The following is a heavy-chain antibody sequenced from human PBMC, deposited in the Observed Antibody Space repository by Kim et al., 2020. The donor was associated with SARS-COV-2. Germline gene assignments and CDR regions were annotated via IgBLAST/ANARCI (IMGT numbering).Heavy chain of an antibody. CDR2: IYSSGST. Sequence: SETLSLTCTVSGGSIETYYWSWIRQSPGKGLEWIGYIYSSGSTTYSPSLKSRVTISIDTSKNQFSLKLTSVTAADTAVYYCARLYGFTYGRPEYFHPWGQGTLVSVSS. D-gene: IGHD2-8*01. J-gene: IGHJ1*01. V-gene: IGHV4-59*01. CDR1: GGSIETYY. CDR3: ARLYGFTYGRPEYFHP.